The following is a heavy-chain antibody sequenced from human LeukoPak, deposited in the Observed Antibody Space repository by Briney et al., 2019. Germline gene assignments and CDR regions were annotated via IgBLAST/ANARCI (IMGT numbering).Heavy chain of an antibody. D-gene: IGHD6-13*01. J-gene: IGHJ4*02. V-gene: IGHV3-23*01. CDR2: ISGSGGST. Sequence: GGSLRLSCAASGFTFSSYAVSWVRQAPGKGLEWVSAISGSGGSTYYADSVKGRFTISRDNSKNTLYLQMNSLKAEDTAVYYCAKDYSSSWYGFDYWGQGTLVTVSS. CDR3: AKDYSSSWYGFDY. CDR1: GFTFSSYA.